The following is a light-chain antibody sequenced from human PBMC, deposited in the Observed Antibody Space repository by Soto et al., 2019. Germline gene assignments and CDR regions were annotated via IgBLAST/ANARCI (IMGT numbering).Light chain of an antibody. CDR3: QQRSNWPRT. CDR2: DAS. CDR1: QSVSSY. Sequence: EIVLTQSPATLSLSPGERATLSCRASQSVSSYLAWYQQKPGQAPSLLIYDASNRATGIPARFSGSGSGTEFTLTISSLEPEDFAVYYCQQRSNWPRTFGGGTKVEIK. V-gene: IGKV3-11*01. J-gene: IGKJ4*01.